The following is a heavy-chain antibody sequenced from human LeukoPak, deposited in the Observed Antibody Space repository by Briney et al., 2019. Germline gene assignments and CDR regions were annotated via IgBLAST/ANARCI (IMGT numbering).Heavy chain of an antibody. CDR2: INHSGST. CDR1: GGSFSGYY. J-gene: IGHJ4*02. Sequence: SSETLSLTCAVYGGSFSGYYWSWIRQSPEKGLEWIGEINHSGSTNYNPSLKSRVTILVDTSKNQFSLKLRSVTAADTAVYYCARAPRDDSSGNYYFDYWGQKTLVTVSS. D-gene: IGHD3-22*01. CDR3: ARAPRDDSSGNYYFDY. V-gene: IGHV4-34*01.